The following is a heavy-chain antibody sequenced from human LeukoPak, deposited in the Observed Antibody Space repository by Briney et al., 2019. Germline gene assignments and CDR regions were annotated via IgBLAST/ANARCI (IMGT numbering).Heavy chain of an antibody. V-gene: IGHV3-53*01. CDR3: ARVGKYYYDSSGYYDY. D-gene: IGHD3-22*01. J-gene: IGHJ4*02. Sequence: GGSLRLSCAASGFTVSSNYMSWVRQAPGKGLEWVSVIYSGGSTYYADSVKGRFTISRDNSKNTLYLQMNSLRAEDTAVYYCARVGKYYYDSSGYYDYWGQGTLVTVSS. CDR1: GFTVSSNY. CDR2: IYSGGST.